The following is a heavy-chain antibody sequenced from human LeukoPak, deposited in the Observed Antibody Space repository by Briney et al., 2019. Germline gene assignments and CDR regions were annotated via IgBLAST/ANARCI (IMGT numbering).Heavy chain of an antibody. J-gene: IGHJ4*02. CDR1: GFTFSSYW. Sequence: PGGSLRLSCVASGFTFSSYWMHWVRQTPGQGLMWVARIQSDGSTIYADSVQSRFTISRDNSKNTLYLQMNSLRAEDTAVYYCAKDEPWFGESWGYFDYWGQGTLVTVSS. CDR3: AKDEPWFGESWGYFDY. CDR2: IQSDGST. D-gene: IGHD3-10*01. V-gene: IGHV3-74*01.